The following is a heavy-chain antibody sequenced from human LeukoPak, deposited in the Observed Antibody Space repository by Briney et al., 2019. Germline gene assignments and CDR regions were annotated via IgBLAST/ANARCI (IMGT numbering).Heavy chain of an antibody. J-gene: IGHJ4*02. CDR1: GFTFNNYG. Sequence: GKSLRLSCAASGFTFNNYGMHWVRQAPGKGLEWVAVISYDGRNIHYPDSVKGRFTISRDISTDTLWLQMDSLRTEDTAVYYCAKGPLRGTAAAIDYWGQGTLVTVSS. V-gene: IGHV3-30*18. CDR2: ISYDGRNI. D-gene: IGHD2-2*01. CDR3: AKGPLRGTAAAIDY.